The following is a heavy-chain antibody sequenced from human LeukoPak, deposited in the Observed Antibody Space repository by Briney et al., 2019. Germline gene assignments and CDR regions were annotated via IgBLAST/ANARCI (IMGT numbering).Heavy chain of an antibody. Sequence: GGSLRLSCAASGFTFSSYGMHWVRQAPGKGLEWVAFIRNDGSNKYYADSVKGRFTISRDNSKNTLYLQMNSLRAEDTAVYYCAKDREWFGEGWGQGTLVTVSS. CDR1: GFTFSSYG. CDR2: IRNDGSNK. CDR3: AKDREWFGEG. D-gene: IGHD3-10*01. V-gene: IGHV3-30*02. J-gene: IGHJ4*02.